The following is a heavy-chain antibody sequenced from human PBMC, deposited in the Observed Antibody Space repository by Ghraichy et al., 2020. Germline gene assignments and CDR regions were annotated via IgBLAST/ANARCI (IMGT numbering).Heavy chain of an antibody. V-gene: IGHV3-21*01. Sequence: GGSLRLSCVVAGFTFISYDMNWVRQAPGKGLEWVSYISTSSSYIFYADSVEGRFTISRDNDKNSLFLQMNSLRAEDTAVYYCARDPGYCSGGRCFGDAFDIWGQGTMVTVSS. CDR1: GFTFISYD. CDR2: ISTSSSYI. D-gene: IGHD2-15*01. CDR3: ARDPGYCSGGRCFGDAFDI. J-gene: IGHJ3*02.